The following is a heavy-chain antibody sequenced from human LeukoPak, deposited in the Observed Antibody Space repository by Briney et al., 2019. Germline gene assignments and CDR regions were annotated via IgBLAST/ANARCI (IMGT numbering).Heavy chain of an antibody. CDR1: GYSISSSYY. J-gene: IGHJ5*02. CDR2: IYYSVRT. Sequence: SETLSLTCAVSGYSISSSYYWGWIRQPPGKGLEWIGSIYYSVRTNYNPSLKSRVTISVDTSKNQFSLKLSSVTAADTAVYYCARRVEMATLWFDPWGQGTLVTVSS. V-gene: IGHV4-38-2*01. CDR3: ARRVEMATLWFDP. D-gene: IGHD5-24*01.